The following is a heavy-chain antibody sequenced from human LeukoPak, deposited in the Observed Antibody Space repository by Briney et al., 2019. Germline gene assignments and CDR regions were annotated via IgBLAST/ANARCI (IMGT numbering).Heavy chain of an antibody. CDR3: ARHALTTINWFDP. D-gene: IGHD3-22*01. J-gene: IGHJ5*02. CDR2: IYHSGST. CDR1: GYSISSGYY. V-gene: IGHV4-38-2*02. Sequence: SETLSLTCTVSGYSISSGYYWGWIRQPPGKGLEWIGSIYHSGSTYYNPSLKSRVTISVETSKNQFSLKLSSVTAADTAVYYCARHALTTINWFDPWGQGTLVTVSS.